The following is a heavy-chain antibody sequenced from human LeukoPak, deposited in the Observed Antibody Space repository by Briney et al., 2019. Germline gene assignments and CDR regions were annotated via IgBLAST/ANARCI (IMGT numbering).Heavy chain of an antibody. D-gene: IGHD3-22*01. V-gene: IGHV3-23*01. CDR3: AKDGDSSGYPNWFDP. Sequence: GGSLRLSCAASGFTFSSYAMSWVRQAPGKGLEWVSAISGSGGSTYYADFVKGRFTISRDNSKNTLYLQMNSLRAEDTAVYYCAKDGDSSGYPNWFDPWGQGTLVTVSS. J-gene: IGHJ5*02. CDR1: GFTFSSYA. CDR2: ISGSGGST.